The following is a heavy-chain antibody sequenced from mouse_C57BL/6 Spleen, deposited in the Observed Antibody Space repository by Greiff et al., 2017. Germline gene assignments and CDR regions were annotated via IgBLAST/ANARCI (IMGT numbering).Heavy chain of an antibody. CDR2: ISNGGSNI. CDR1: GFTFSDCG. CDR3: ARDFYYAMDY. J-gene: IGHJ4*01. V-gene: IGHV5-17*01. Sequence: EVKLVESGGGLVKPGGSLKLSCAASGFTFSDCGMHWVRQAPEKGLEWVAYISNGGSNIYYADTMKGRVTISRDNAKNTMFLQMTSLRSEDTAMYYCARDFYYAMDYWGQGTSVTVSS.